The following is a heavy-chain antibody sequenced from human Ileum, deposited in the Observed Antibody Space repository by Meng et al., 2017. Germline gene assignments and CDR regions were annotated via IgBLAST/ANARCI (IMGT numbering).Heavy chain of an antibody. CDR2: LNNDGSST. Sequence: GGSLRLSCAASGFTFSSYWMHWFRQAPGKGPVWVSCLNNDGSSTNYADSVKGRFTVSRDNAKNTLYLQMNSLRAEDTAVYYCVRDGSYYFDYWGQGTLVTVSS. CDR1: GFTFSSYW. J-gene: IGHJ4*02. D-gene: IGHD1-26*01. V-gene: IGHV3-74*01. CDR3: VRDGSYYFDY.